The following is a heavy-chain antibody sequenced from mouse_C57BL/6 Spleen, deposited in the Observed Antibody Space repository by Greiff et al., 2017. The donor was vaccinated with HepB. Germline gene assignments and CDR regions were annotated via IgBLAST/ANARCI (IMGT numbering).Heavy chain of an antibody. CDR2: IDPSDSET. CDR1: GYTFTSYW. CDR3: ALYSNYVNDAMDY. V-gene: IGHV1-52*01. J-gene: IGHJ4*01. D-gene: IGHD2-5*01. Sequence: QVQLQQPGAELVRPGSSVKLSCKASGYTFTSYWMHWVKQRPIQGLEWIGNIDPSDSETHYNQKFKDKATLTVDKSSSTAYMQLSSLTSEDSAVYYCALYSNYVNDAMDYWGQGTSVTVSS.